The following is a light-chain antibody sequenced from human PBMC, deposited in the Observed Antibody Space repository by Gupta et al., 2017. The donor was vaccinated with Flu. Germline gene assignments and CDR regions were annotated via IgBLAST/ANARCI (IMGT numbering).Light chain of an antibody. V-gene: IGKV1-39*01. J-gene: IGKJ1*01. CDR3: QQSHSTPWT. CDR1: QNIKVY. CDR2: AAT. Sequence: DIQMTQSPSSLSASVGDRVTVSCRASQNIKVYLNWYQQKPGKAPKLLIYAATALHGGVPSRFSGSGSGTDFTLTINDLQPDDFATYYCQQSHSTPWTFAQGTRV.